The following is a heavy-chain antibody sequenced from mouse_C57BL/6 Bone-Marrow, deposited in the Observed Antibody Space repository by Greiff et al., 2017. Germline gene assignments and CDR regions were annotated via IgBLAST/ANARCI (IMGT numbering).Heavy chain of an antibody. Sequence: EVQLQQSGPELVKPGASVKMSCKASGYTFTDYNMHWVKQSPGKSLEWIGYINPNNGGTSYNQKFKGKATLTVNKSSSTAYMELRSLTSEDSAVYYCARAQLRRFDYWGQGTLVTVSA. V-gene: IGHV1-22*01. CDR1: GYTFTDYN. D-gene: IGHD2-4*01. CDR2: INPNNGGT. CDR3: ARAQLRRFDY. J-gene: IGHJ3*01.